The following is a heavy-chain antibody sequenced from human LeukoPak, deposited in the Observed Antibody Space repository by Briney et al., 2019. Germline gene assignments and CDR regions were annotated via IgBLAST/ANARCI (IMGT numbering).Heavy chain of an antibody. V-gene: IGHV3-23*01. CDR3: ARVAGWHWFDP. J-gene: IGHJ5*02. Sequence: GGSLRLSCAASGFTFSSYDMTWVRQAPGRGLEWVSSIRPSGDNTYYGDSVKGCFTISRDNSKNKVYLQMNNMRVDDTAVYYCARVAGWHWFDPWGQGTLVTVSS. CDR2: IRPSGDNT. CDR1: GFTFSSYD. D-gene: IGHD6-19*01.